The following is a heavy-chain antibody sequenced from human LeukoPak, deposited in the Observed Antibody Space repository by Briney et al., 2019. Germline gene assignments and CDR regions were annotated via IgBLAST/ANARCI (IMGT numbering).Heavy chain of an antibody. CDR3: ARGSPTPNSRYFDL. Sequence: PGVSLRLSCEASEFTLKDYWMHWVRQGPGKGLVWVSRINSDGSSASYADPVKGRFTISRDNAKNTLYLQMNSLRAEDTAVYYCARGSPTPNSRYFDLWGRGTLVTVSS. J-gene: IGHJ2*01. D-gene: IGHD4-11*01. CDR1: EFTLKDYW. CDR2: INSDGSSA. V-gene: IGHV3-74*01.